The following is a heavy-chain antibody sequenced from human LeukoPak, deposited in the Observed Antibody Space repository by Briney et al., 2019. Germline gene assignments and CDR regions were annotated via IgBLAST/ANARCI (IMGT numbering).Heavy chain of an antibody. V-gene: IGHV4-39*01. D-gene: IGHD3-22*01. J-gene: IGHJ3*02. CDR2: IFYSGPT. Sequence: SETLSLTCTVSGGSISTANYYWGWIRQPPGKGLEWIGNIFYSGPTYYSPSLKSRVTISVDTSKNQFSLKLSSVTAADTAVYYCARVSGITMIVVVPEDGFDIWGQGTMVTVSS. CDR1: GGSISTANYY. CDR3: ARVSGITMIVVVPEDGFDI.